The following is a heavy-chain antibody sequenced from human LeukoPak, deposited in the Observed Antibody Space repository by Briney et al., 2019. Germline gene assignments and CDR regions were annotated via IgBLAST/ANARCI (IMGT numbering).Heavy chain of an antibody. D-gene: IGHD1-26*01. J-gene: IGHJ4*02. CDR1: GFTFDDYA. V-gene: IGHV3-9*01. CDR3: AKDMAELPYYFDY. CDR2: ISWNSGSI. Sequence: GGSLRLSCAASGFTFDDYAMHWVRQAPGKGLEWVSGISWNSGSIGCADSVKGRFTISRDNAKNSLYLQMNSLRAEDTALYYCAKDMAELPYYFDYWGQGTLVTVSS.